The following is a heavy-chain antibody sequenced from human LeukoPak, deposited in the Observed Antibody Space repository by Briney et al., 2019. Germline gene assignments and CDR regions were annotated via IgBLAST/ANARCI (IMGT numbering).Heavy chain of an antibody. V-gene: IGHV4-39*07. CDR3: AREGSSSWYFRAGWFDP. CDR2: IFYSGST. J-gene: IGHJ5*02. Sequence: PSETLSLTCTVSGGSISTSNYYWGWIRQPPGKGLEWIGNIFYSGSTYYGPSLKSRLTISVDTSKNQFSLKLSSVTAADTAVYYCAREGSSSWYFRAGWFDPWGQGTLVTVSS. D-gene: IGHD6-13*01. CDR1: GGSISTSNYY.